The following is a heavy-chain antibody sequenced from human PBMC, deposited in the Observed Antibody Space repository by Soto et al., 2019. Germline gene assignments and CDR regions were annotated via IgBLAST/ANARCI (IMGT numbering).Heavy chain of an antibody. J-gene: IGHJ6*02. CDR1: GYTFTGYY. D-gene: IGHD2-2*02. Sequence: EASVKVSCKASGYTFTGYYMHWVRQAPGQGLEWMGWINPNSGGTNYAQKFQGWVTMTRDTSISTAYMELSRLRSDDTAVYYCARAGYCSSTSCYRPYYYYGMDVWGQGTTGTVSS. V-gene: IGHV1-2*04. CDR2: INPNSGGT. CDR3: ARAGYCSSTSCYRPYYYYGMDV.